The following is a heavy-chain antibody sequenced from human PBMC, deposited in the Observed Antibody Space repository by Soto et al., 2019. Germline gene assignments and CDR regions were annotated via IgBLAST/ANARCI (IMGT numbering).Heavy chain of an antibody. CDR1: GFTFSSYV. CDR3: AKDRSITMIVVAQDY. CDR2: ISGSGGST. D-gene: IGHD3-22*01. V-gene: IGHV3-23*01. Sequence: GGSLRLSCAASGFTFSSYVMSWVRQAPGKGLEWVSAISGSGGSTYYADSVKGRFTISRDNSKNTLYLQMNSLRAEDTAVYYCAKDRSITMIVVAQDYWGQGTLVTVSS. J-gene: IGHJ4*02.